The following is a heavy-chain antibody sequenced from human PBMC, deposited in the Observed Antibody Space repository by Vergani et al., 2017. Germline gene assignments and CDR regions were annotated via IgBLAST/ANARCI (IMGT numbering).Heavy chain of an antibody. V-gene: IGHV3-21*02. CDR1: GFSFSSYS. CDR3: ARGLWDCTHIRCSPPSY. J-gene: IGHJ4*02. CDR2: ISGSSSYV. Sequence: EVQLVESGGGLVKPGGSLRLSCAASGFSFSSYSMNLFRQAPGKGLEWVASISGSSSYVFYRDSVEGRFTITRDNAKKSVYLQMNSLRAEDTAMYFCARGLWDCTHIRCSPPSYWGQGTQVTVSS. D-gene: IGHD2-8*01.